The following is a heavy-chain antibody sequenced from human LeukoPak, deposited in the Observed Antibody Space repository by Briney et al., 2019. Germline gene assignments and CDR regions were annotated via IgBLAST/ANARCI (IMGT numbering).Heavy chain of an antibody. CDR3: ARLIAVVAANSEPDY. CDR2: IYYSGST. Sequence: SETLSLTCTVSGGSISSSSYYWGWIRQPPGKGLEWIGSIYYSGSTYYNPSLKSRDTISVDTSKNQFSLKLSSVTAADTAVYYCARLIAVVAANSEPDYWGQGTLVTVSS. D-gene: IGHD2-15*01. V-gene: IGHV4-39*01. J-gene: IGHJ4*02. CDR1: GGSISSSSYY.